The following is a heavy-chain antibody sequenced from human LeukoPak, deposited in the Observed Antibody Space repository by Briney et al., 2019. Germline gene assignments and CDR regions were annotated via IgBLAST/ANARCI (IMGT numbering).Heavy chain of an antibody. CDR2: IYYSGST. CDR3: ARVKDYCSSTSCYGVYFDY. D-gene: IGHD2-2*01. Sequence: SQALSLTCTVSGGSISSGGYYWSWIRQHPGKGLEWIGYIYYSGSTYYNPSLKSRVTISVDTSKNQFSLKLSSVTAADTAVYYCARVKDYCSSTSCYGVYFDYWGQGTLVTVSS. CDR1: GGSISSGGYY. J-gene: IGHJ4*02. V-gene: IGHV4-31*03.